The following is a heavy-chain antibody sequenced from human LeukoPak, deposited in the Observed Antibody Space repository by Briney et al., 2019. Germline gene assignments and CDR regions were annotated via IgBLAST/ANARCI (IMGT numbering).Heavy chain of an antibody. V-gene: IGHV4-39*07. CDR2: ISYSGST. D-gene: IGHD3-10*01. CDR1: GGSINSSNFY. CDR3: ARAAYGSGSYGAFDI. Sequence: PSETLSLTCTVSGGSINSSNFYWGWIRQPPEKGLEWIGSISYSGSTYYNPSLKSRVSMSEDTSKKPFSLRLSSVTAADTAVYYCARAAYGSGSYGAFDIWGQGTMVTVSS. J-gene: IGHJ3*02.